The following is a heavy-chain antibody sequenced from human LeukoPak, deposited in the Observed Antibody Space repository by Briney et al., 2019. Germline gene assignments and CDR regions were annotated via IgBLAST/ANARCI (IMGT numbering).Heavy chain of an antibody. J-gene: IGHJ3*02. Sequence: GASVKVSCKASGYTFTGYYMHWVRQAPGQGLEWMGWINPNSGGTNYAQKFQGRVNMTRDMSISTAYMELSRLRSDDTAVYYCAREGRKWELPRPDAFDIWGQGTMVTVSS. CDR3: AREGRKWELPRPDAFDI. V-gene: IGHV1-2*02. CDR2: INPNSGGT. D-gene: IGHD1-26*01. CDR1: GYTFTGYY.